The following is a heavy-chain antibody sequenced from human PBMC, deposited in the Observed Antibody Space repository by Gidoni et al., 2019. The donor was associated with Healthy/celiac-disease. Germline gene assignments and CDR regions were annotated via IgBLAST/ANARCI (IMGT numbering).Heavy chain of an antibody. CDR3: ARGRAAAGRRNLDV. CDR2: INHSGST. D-gene: IGHD6-13*01. V-gene: IGHV4-34*01. J-gene: IGHJ6*04. CDR1: GGSFSGYY. Sequence: QVQLQQWGAGLLKPSETLSLTCAVYGGSFSGYYWSWIRQPPGKGLEWIGEINHSGSTNYNPSLKSRVTISVDTSKNQFSLKLSSVTAADTAVYYCARGRAAAGRRNLDVWGKGTTVTVSS.